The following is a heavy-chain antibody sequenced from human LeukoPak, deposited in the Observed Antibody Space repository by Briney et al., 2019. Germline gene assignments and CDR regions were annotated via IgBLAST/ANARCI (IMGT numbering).Heavy chain of an antibody. CDR2: ISVSGSRT. Sequence: GGSLRLSCAASGFTLSSYAISWVRQAPGEGLEWVSGISVSGSRTYYADSVKGRFTISRDNYKNTLYLQMNSLRAEDTAVYYCAKLVYDSSSGYWGQGTLVTVSS. CDR1: GFTLSSYA. D-gene: IGHD6-6*01. J-gene: IGHJ4*02. V-gene: IGHV3-23*01. CDR3: AKLVYDSSSGY.